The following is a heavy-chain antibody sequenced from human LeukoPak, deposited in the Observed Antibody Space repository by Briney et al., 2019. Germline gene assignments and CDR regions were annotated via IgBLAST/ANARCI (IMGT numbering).Heavy chain of an antibody. CDR2: VFTIGIT. CDR3: ARDRDARIAAADYYYMDV. D-gene: IGHD6-13*01. Sequence: SETLSLTCIVSGGSISSSKYYWGWIRQPPGKGLEWIGTVFTIGITHYNQSLKSRVTISVDTSKNQFSLKLSSVTAADTAVYYCARDRDARIAAADYYYMDVWGKGTTVTVSS. CDR1: GGSISSSKYY. V-gene: IGHV4-39*07. J-gene: IGHJ6*03.